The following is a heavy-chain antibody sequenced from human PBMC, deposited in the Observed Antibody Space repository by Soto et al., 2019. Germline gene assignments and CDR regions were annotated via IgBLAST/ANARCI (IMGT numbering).Heavy chain of an antibody. V-gene: IGHV4-31*03. D-gene: IGHD2-21*01. CDR2: IYYSGST. CDR1: DGCISSRGYY. CDR3: ARSRILRFPRKAFPPNSNFDP. Sequence: PSETLSLTCRVSDGCISSRGYYWSWTHQHTRKGLELIWYIYYSGSTDYNPSLKSRVTISVDTSKNQFSLKLSSVTAADTAVYYCARSRILRFPRKAFPPNSNFDPRGQGTLVTVSS. J-gene: IGHJ5*02.